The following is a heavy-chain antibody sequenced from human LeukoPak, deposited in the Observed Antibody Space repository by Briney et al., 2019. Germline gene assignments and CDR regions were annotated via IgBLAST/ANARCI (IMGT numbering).Heavy chain of an antibody. V-gene: IGHV3-48*01. CDR1: GFTFSSYS. J-gene: IGHJ6*03. CDR2: ISSSSSTI. Sequence: GGSLRLSCAASGFTFSSYSMNWVRQAPGKGLEWVSYISSSSSTIYYADSVKGRFTISRDNAKNSLYLQMNSLRAEDTAVYYCAREPDWDGYYYCMDVWGKGTTVTVSS. D-gene: IGHD3/OR15-3a*01. CDR3: AREPDWDGYYYCMDV.